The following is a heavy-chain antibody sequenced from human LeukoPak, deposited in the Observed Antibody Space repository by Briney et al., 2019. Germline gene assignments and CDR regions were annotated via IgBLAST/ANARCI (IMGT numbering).Heavy chain of an antibody. CDR1: GGTFSSYA. Sequence: VKVSCKASGGTFSSYAISWVRQAPGQGLEWMGGNIPIFGTANYAQKFQGRVTITMHTSASTAYMELSSLRSEDTAVYYCARDVEKTGDNYFDYWGQGTLVTVSS. V-gene: IGHV1-69*05. CDR3: ARDVEKTGDNYFDY. D-gene: IGHD7-27*01. CDR2: NIPIFGTA. J-gene: IGHJ4*02.